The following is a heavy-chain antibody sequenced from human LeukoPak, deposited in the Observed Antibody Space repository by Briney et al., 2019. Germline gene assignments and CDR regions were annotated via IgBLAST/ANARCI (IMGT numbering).Heavy chain of an antibody. V-gene: IGHV4-4*02. CDR2: IYHSGST. CDR3: ARDRVVYYDSSGYDY. Sequence: SETLSLTCAVCGGSISSSNWWSWVRQPPGKGLEWTGEIYHSGSTNYNPSLKSRVTISVDKSKNQFSLKLNSVTAADTAVYYCARDRVVYYDSSGYDYWGQGTLVTVSS. CDR1: GGSISSSNW. J-gene: IGHJ4*02. D-gene: IGHD3-22*01.